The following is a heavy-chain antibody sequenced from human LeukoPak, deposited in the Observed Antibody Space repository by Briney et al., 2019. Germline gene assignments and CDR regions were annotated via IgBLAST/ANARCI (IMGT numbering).Heavy chain of an antibody. J-gene: IGHJ6*02. Sequence: PGRSLRLSCAASGFTFSSYGMHWVRQAPSKGLEWVAVIWYDGSNKYYADSVKGRFTISRDNSKNTLYLQMNSLRAKDTAVYYCARDRAYCGGDCYPYYYGMDVWGQGTTVTVSS. CDR3: ARDRAYCGGDCYPYYYGMDV. CDR1: GFTFSSYG. D-gene: IGHD2-21*02. CDR2: IWYDGSNK. V-gene: IGHV3-33*01.